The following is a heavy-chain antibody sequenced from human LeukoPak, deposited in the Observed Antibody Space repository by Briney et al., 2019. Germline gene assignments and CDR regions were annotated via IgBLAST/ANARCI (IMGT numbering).Heavy chain of an antibody. J-gene: IGHJ4*02. D-gene: IGHD6-13*01. CDR2: ISSSSDYI. V-gene: IGHV3-21*01. CDR1: GFTFSSYS. Sequence: GGSLRLSCADSGFTFSSYSMNWVRQAPGKGLVWVSSISSSSDYIYYADSVKGRFTVSRDNAKNSLYLQMNSLRAEDTALYYCARGIATAATYGSNFEYWGQGTLVTVSS. CDR3: ARGIATAATYGSNFEY.